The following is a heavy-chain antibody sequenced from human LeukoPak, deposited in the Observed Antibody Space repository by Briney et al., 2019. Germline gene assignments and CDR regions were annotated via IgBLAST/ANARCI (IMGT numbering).Heavy chain of an antibody. Sequence: PGGSLRLSCAASGFTFSSYIMNWVRQAPGKGLEWVSSISSSSSYIYYADSVKGRFTISRDNAKNSLYLQMNSLRAEDTAVYYCAREWIVVVPAAIPTNWFDPWGQGTLVTVSS. J-gene: IGHJ5*02. V-gene: IGHV3-21*01. CDR2: ISSSSSYI. D-gene: IGHD2-2*01. CDR3: AREWIVVVPAAIPTNWFDP. CDR1: GFTFSSYI.